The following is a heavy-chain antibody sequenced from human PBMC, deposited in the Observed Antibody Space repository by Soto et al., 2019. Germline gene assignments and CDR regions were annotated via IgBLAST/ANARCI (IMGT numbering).Heavy chain of an antibody. V-gene: IGHV3-7*03. Sequence: PGGSLRLSCVGSGFTFRTYWMNWVRQAPGKGLEWVANINPDGNVGTYVDSVRGRFTTSRDNAKNSLYLQMNSLRADDTAVYFCAGRGGHDYNYWGQGIMVTASS. CDR1: GFTFRTYW. D-gene: IGHD4-4*01. J-gene: IGHJ4*02. CDR2: INPDGNVG. CDR3: AGRGGHDYNY.